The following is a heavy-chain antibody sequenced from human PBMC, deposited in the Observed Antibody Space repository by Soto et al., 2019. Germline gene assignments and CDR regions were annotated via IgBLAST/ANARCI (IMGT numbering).Heavy chain of an antibody. V-gene: IGHV2-5*01. CDR2: IYWNGIE. CDR1: GFSLTTSGVG. Sequence: QITLKESGPTLVKPTQTLTLTCTFSGFSLTTSGVGVTWIRQPPGKALEWLGLIYWNGIERYSPSLKSRLSLTKDTSKDQVVLTMTNVGPVDKATSYCAHPRGPDTLDHWGQGTLVTVSS. D-gene: IGHD5-12*01. CDR3: AHPRGPDTLDH. J-gene: IGHJ4*02.